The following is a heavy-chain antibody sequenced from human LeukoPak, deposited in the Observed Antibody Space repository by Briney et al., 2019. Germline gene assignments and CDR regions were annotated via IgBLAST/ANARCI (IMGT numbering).Heavy chain of an antibody. D-gene: IGHD1-1*01. CDR1: GFTFSSYG. CDR3: AKGGIGTTRHFDY. Sequence: GGSLRLSCAASGFTFSSYGMSWVRQAPGKGLEWVSAISGGGGSTYYADSVKGRFTISRDNSKNTLYLLMNSLRAEDTAVYYCAKGGIGTTRHFDYWGQGTLVTVFS. CDR2: ISGGGGST. V-gene: IGHV3-23*01. J-gene: IGHJ4*02.